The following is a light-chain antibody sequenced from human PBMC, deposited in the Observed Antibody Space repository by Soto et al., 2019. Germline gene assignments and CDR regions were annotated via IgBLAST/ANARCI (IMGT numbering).Light chain of an antibody. Sequence: EIVMTQSPATLSVSPGERATLSCRAGQSISNNLAWYQQKPGQAPRLLIYGASTRATGIPARFTGSGSGTEFTLTFSSLQSEDFAVYYCQQYSNWPRTFGQGTKVDIK. CDR1: QSISNN. CDR3: QQYSNWPRT. J-gene: IGKJ1*01. CDR2: GAS. V-gene: IGKV3-15*01.